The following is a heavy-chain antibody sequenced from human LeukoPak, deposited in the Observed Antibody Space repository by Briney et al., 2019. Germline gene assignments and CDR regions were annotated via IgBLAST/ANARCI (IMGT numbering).Heavy chain of an antibody. D-gene: IGHD2-15*01. CDR1: GYTITSYY. V-gene: IGHV1-46*01. Sequence: ASVTVSCKASGYTITSYYIHWVRQAPGQGLEWMGIINPSGGSATYAQKFQGRVTTTRDTTTSTVYMELSSLRSEDTAVYYCARSGQFDYWGQGTLVTVSS. CDR2: INPSGGSA. J-gene: IGHJ4*02. CDR3: ARSGQFDY.